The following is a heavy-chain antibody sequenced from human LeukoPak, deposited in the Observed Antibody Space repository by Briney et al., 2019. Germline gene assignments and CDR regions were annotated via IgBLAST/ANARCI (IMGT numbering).Heavy chain of an antibody. D-gene: IGHD3-3*01. CDR3: AKVPSTYYDFWSGYRHAFDI. CDR2: ISGSGGST. V-gene: IGHV3-23*01. Sequence: GGSLRLSCATSGFTFSSYAMSWVRQAPGKGLEWVSGISGSGGSTYYADSVKGRFTISRDNSKNTLYLQMNSLRAEDTAVYYCAKVPSTYYDFWSGYRHAFDIWGQGTMVTVSS. CDR1: GFTFSSYA. J-gene: IGHJ3*02.